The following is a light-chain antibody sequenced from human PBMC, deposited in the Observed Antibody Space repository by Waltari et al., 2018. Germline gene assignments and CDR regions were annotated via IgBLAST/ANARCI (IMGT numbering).Light chain of an antibody. CDR3: CSYAVGTYTWF. CDR1: SNNIGDSRY. CDR2: DVN. J-gene: IGLJ2*01. Sequence: QSALTQPRSVSGSPGQSVTISCTGTSNNIGDSRYVSWYQQHPGKAPTVVIHDVNRRPSGVPDRCTASKSGNTASLTISGLQAEDEGDYYCCSYAVGTYTWFFGGGTKLTVL. V-gene: IGLV2-11*01.